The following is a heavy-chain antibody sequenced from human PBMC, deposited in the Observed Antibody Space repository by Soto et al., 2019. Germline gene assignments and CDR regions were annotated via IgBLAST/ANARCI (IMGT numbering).Heavy chain of an antibody. CDR2: ISSNGGST. D-gene: IGHD3-22*01. V-gene: IGHV3-64D*08. J-gene: IGHJ3*02. CDR3: VTACDDYYARSAQDDAFDI. Sequence: GGSLRLSCSASGFTFSSYAMHWVRQAPGKGLEYVSAISSNGGSTYYADSVKVRFTISRDNSKNTLYLQMSSLRAEDTAVYYCVTACDDYYARSAQDDAFDIWGHGTMLTVSS. CDR1: GFTFSSYA.